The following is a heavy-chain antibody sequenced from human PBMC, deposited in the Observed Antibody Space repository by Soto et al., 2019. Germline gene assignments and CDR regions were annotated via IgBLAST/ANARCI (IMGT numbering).Heavy chain of an antibody. CDR1: GGTISSWY. J-gene: IGHJ4*02. CDR3: ARRYGSAIDY. Sequence: QVQLQESGPGLVKPSETLSLTFTVSGGTISSWYWRWIRQPPGKGLEWFGYIYYSGSTNCNPSLKSRVTISVATSKNQFSLKLSSVTAADTAVYYCARRYGSAIDYWGQGTLVTVSS. CDR2: IYYSGST. D-gene: IGHD1-26*01. V-gene: IGHV4-59*08.